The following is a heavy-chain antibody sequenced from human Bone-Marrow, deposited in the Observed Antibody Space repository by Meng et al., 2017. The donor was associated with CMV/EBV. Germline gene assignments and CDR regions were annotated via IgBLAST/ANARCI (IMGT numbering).Heavy chain of an antibody. V-gene: IGHV4-30-4*08. Sequence: SETLSLTCAVYGGSFSGYYWSWIRQPPGKGLEWIAYIYNSGSTYYNPSLKSRVTISVDKSKNQLSLKLSSVTAADTAVYYCARTASYSLDAAEYFQYWGQGALVTVSS. J-gene: IGHJ1*01. D-gene: IGHD2-15*01. CDR1: GGSFSGYY. CDR2: IYNSGST. CDR3: ARTASYSLDAAEYFQY.